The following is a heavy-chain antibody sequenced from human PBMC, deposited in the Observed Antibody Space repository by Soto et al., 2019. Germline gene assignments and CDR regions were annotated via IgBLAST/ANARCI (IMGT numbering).Heavy chain of an antibody. CDR1: GFTFSSSW. D-gene: IGHD5-12*01. CDR2: INSDGSST. J-gene: IGHJ3*02. Sequence: GGSLRLSCAASGFTFSSSWMHWVRQAPGKGLVWVSRINSDGSSTTYADSVKGRFTISRDNAKNTLYLQMNSLRAEDTAVYYCARDSEATIWRPVDAFDIWGQGTMVTVSS. V-gene: IGHV3-74*01. CDR3: ARDSEATIWRPVDAFDI.